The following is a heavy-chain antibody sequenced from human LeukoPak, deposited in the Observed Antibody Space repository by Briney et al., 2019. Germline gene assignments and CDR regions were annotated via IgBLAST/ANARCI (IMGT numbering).Heavy chain of an antibody. Sequence: SETLSLTCTVSGGSISSYYWSWIRQPPGKGLEWIGYIYYSGSTNYNPSLKSRVTISVDTSKYQFSLKLSSVTAADTAVYYCARGPYSSSWYPLYYFDYWGQGTLVTVSS. CDR3: ARGPYSSSWYPLYYFDY. CDR2: IYYSGST. J-gene: IGHJ4*02. CDR1: GGSISSYY. D-gene: IGHD6-13*01. V-gene: IGHV4-59*01.